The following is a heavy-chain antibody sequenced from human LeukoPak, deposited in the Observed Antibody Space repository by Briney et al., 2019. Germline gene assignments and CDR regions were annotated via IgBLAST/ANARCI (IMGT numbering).Heavy chain of an antibody. V-gene: IGHV3-23*01. Sequence: GGSLRLSCAASGFTFSSYAMTWVRQAPGKGLEWVSGISGSGDSIYYADSVKGRFTISRDNSKSTLYLQVNSLRAEDTAVYYCAKDFLSSSSSDYWGQGTLVTVSS. CDR3: AKDFLSSSSSDY. CDR2: ISGSGDSI. CDR1: GFTFSSYA. D-gene: IGHD6-6*01. J-gene: IGHJ4*02.